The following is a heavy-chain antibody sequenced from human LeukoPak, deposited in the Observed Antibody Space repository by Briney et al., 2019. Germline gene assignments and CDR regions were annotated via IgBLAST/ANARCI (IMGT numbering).Heavy chain of an antibody. V-gene: IGHV4-4*07. CDR1: GNSISSYY. CDR3: ARPNGSGSPVDY. D-gene: IGHD3-10*01. Sequence: SETLSLTCTVSGNSISSYYWSWIRQPAGKGLEWIGRIHTSGSTNYNPSLKSRVTMSVDTSKNQFSLKLSSVTAADTAVYYCARPNGSGSPVDYWGQGTLVTVSS. J-gene: IGHJ4*02. CDR2: IHTSGST.